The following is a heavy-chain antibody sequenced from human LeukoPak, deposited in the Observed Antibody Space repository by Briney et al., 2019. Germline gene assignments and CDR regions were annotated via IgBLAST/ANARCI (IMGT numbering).Heavy chain of an antibody. Sequence: GESLRLSCAASGFTFSNAWMSWVRQAPGKGLEWVAFIRYDGSNKYYADSVKGRFTISRDNSKNTLYLQMNSLRAEDTAVYYCAKDPSLELRTYYMDVWGKGTTVTVSS. J-gene: IGHJ6*03. D-gene: IGHD1-7*01. V-gene: IGHV3-30*02. CDR3: AKDPSLELRTYYMDV. CDR2: IRYDGSNK. CDR1: GFTFSNAW.